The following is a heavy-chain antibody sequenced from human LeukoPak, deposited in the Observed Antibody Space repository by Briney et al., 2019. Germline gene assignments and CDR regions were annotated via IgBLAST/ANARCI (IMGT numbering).Heavy chain of an antibody. CDR2: ISTYNGNT. CDR3: ARDRLYSGSIAF. V-gene: IGHV1-18*01. D-gene: IGHD1-26*01. Sequence: MGWISTYNGNTNYAQKVHGRVTMTTDTSKSTVYMELRSLRADDTAVYYCARDRLYSGSIAFWGQGTTVIVSS. J-gene: IGHJ3*01.